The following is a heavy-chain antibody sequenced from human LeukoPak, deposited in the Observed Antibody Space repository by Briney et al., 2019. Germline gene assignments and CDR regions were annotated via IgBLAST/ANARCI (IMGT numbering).Heavy chain of an antibody. CDR3: AKDAQRGFDYSNSLQS. CDR1: GFTFSHYG. CDR2: IWSDATNM. D-gene: IGHD4-11*01. V-gene: IGHV3-33*06. Sequence: GGPLRLSCATSGFTFSHYGMHWVRQAPGKGPEGVAVIWSDATNMYYGDSVKGRFIISRDNSKNTIYLQMNSLRVEDTAVYYCAKDAQRGFDYSNSLQSWGQGTLVTVSS. J-gene: IGHJ5*02.